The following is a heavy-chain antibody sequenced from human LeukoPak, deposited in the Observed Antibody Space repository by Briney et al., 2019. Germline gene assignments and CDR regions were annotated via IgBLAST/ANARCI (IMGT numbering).Heavy chain of an antibody. D-gene: IGHD3-10*01. CDR1: GYTFTGYY. J-gene: IGHJ4*02. V-gene: IGHV1-69*06. CDR3: ARDGVTMVRGVRSTYFDY. Sequence: AASVKVSCKASGYTFTGYYMHWVRQAPGQGLGWMGGIIPIFGTANYAQKFQGRVTITADKSTSTAYMELSSLRSEDTAVYYCARDGVTMVRGVRSTYFDYWGQGTLVTVSS. CDR2: IIPIFGTA.